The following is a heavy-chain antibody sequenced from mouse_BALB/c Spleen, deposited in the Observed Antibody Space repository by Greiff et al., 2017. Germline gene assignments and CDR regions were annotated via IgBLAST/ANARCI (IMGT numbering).Heavy chain of an antibody. CDR3: ALITATFAY. J-gene: IGHJ3*01. CDR2: ISSGGST. D-gene: IGHD1-2*01. Sequence: EVQVVESGGGLVQPGGSRKLSCAASGFTFSSFGMHWVRQAPEKGLEWVAYISSGGSTYYPDSVKGRFTISRDNARNILYLQMSSLRSEDTAMYYCALITATFAYWGQGTLVTVSA. CDR1: GFTFSSFG. V-gene: IGHV5-6-5*01.